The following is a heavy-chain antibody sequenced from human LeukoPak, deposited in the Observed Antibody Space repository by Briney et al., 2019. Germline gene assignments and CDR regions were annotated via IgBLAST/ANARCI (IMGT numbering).Heavy chain of an antibody. CDR3: ARRVGGTPDY. V-gene: IGHV3-23*01. D-gene: IGHD1-1*01. CDR1: GFLTKSDV. J-gene: IGHJ4*02. CDR2: ISVDGHGS. Sequence: PGGSLRLSCAASGFLTKSDVMTWVRQPPGRGLEWVSAISVDGHGSDYANSVKGRFTISRDNAKNIVYLQMNSLTAEDTALYYCARRVGGTPDYWGRGTQVTVSS.